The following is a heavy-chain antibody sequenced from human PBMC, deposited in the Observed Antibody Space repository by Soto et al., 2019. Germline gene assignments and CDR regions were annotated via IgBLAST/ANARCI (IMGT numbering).Heavy chain of an antibody. CDR3: ARQSLRFLKWSDSYYGTDV. J-gene: IGHJ6*02. V-gene: IGHV4-30-2*01. Sequence: PSATLSLTCAVSGGSISSGGYSWSWLRQPPGKGLEWIGYIYHSGSTYYNPSLKSLVTISVYRSKNQFSLKLSSVTAADTAVYYCARQSLRFLKWSDSYYGTDVGGQGSTVTVSS. CDR1: GGSISSGGYS. D-gene: IGHD3-3*01. CDR2: IYHSGST.